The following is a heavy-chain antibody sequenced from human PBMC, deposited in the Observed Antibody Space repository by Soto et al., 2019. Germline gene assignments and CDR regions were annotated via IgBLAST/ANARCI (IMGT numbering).Heavy chain of an antibody. V-gene: IGHV3-74*01. J-gene: IGHJ3*02. CDR3: VRDRGYYDSSGYYYFGAFDI. D-gene: IGHD3-22*01. CDR1: GFTFSNYW. CDR2: INSDGSST. Sequence: GGSLRLSCAASGFTFSNYWMHWVRQTPGKGLVWVSRINSDGSSTRYADSVKGRFTISRDNAKNTLYLQMNSLRAEDTAVYYCVRDRGYYDSSGYYYFGAFDIWGQGTMVTVSS.